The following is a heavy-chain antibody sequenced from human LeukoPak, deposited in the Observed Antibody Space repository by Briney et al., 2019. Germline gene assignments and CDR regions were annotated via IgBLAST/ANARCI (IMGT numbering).Heavy chain of an antibody. Sequence: SVKGRFTISRDNAKNSVYLQMNSLRAEDTAVYYCASTGGGPYYYDSSGLFDYWGQGTLVTVSS. D-gene: IGHD3-22*01. V-gene: IGHV3-21*01. J-gene: IGHJ4*02. CDR3: ASTGGGPYYYDSSGLFDY.